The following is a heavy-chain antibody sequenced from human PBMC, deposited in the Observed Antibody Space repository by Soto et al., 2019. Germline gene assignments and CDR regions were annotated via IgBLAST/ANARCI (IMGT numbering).Heavy chain of an antibody. CDR2: IGSSGSTI. D-gene: IGHD3-10*01. V-gene: IGHV3-48*03. CDR1: GFTFSSYE. CDR3: ARDPVPFGESLSWFDP. Sequence: EVQLVESGGGLVQPGGSLRLSCAASGFTFSSYEMNWVRQAPGKGLEWVSYIGSSGSTIYYADSVKGRFTISRDNAKNSLYLQMNSLRAEDTAVYYCARDPVPFGESLSWFDPWGQGTLVTVSS. J-gene: IGHJ5*02.